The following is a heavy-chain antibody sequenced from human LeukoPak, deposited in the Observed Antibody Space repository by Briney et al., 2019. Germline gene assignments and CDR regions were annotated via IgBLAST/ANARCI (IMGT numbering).Heavy chain of an antibody. V-gene: IGHV3-30*14. D-gene: IGHD3-10*01. Sequence: AGGSLRLSCAASGFTFSTYAMHWVRQAPGKGLEWLAVVSFDGSNEYYADSVEGRFTVSRDNPNSSLYLELYRLRVEDTATYYCARPPDMVRGIVVPAVNPFDYWGQGTLVTVSS. CDR2: VSFDGSNE. J-gene: IGHJ4*02. CDR3: ARPPDMVRGIVVPAVNPFDY. CDR1: GFTFSTYA.